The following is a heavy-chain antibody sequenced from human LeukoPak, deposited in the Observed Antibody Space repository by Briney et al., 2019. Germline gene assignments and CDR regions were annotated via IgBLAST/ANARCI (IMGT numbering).Heavy chain of an antibody. CDR3: ARGGSYGKFDF. D-gene: IGHD3-16*01. V-gene: IGHV3-48*03. CDR1: GFIFSSYA. CDR2: ISSRGSST. Sequence: PGGSLRLSCAASGFIFSSYAMSWVRQAPGKGLEWVSYISSRGSSTYYADSVKGRFTISRDNAKNSLYLQMSSLRAEDTAVYYCARGGSYGKFDFWGQGTLVTVSS. J-gene: IGHJ4*02.